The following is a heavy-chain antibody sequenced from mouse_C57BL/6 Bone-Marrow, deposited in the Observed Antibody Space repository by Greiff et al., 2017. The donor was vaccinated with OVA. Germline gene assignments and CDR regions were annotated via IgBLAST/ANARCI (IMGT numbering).Heavy chain of an antibody. CDR2: IDPSDSYT. Sequence: QVQLQQPGAELVMPGASVKLSCKASGYTFTSYWMHWVKQRPGQGLEWIGEIDPSDSYTNYNQKFKGKSTLTVDKSSSTAYMQLSNLTSEDSAVYYCARRVLRQYYFDYWGQGTTPTVSS. J-gene: IGHJ2*01. V-gene: IGHV1-69*01. D-gene: IGHD1-1*01. CDR1: GYTFTSYW. CDR3: ARRVLRQYYFDY.